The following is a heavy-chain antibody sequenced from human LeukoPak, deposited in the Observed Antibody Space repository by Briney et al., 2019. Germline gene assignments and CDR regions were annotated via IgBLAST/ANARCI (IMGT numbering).Heavy chain of an antibody. D-gene: IGHD3-22*01. CDR2: ISGSGGST. Sequence: GGSLRLSCAASGFTFSSYAMSWVRQAPGTGLEWVSAISGSGGSTYYADSVKGRFTISRDNSKNTLYLQMNSLRAEDTAVYYCAKGDYYDSSGYYYFEVGWFDPWGQGTLVTVSS. J-gene: IGHJ5*02. V-gene: IGHV3-23*01. CDR1: GFTFSSYA. CDR3: AKGDYYDSSGYYYFEVGWFDP.